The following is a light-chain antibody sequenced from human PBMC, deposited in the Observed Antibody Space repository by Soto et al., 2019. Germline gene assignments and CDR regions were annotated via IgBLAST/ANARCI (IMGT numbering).Light chain of an antibody. J-gene: IGKJ2*01. V-gene: IGKV3-15*01. CDR1: QSVSSN. Sequence: EIVMTQSPATLSLSPGERATLSCRASQSVSSNLAWYQQKPGQAPRLLIYGASTRATGIPARFSGSGAGTEFTLIISSLQSEDSGVYYCQQYDNWPPYTFGQGTKVDIK. CDR2: GAS. CDR3: QQYDNWPPYT.